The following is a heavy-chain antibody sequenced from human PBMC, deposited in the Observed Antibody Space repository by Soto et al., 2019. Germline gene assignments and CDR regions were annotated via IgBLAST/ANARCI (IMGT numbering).Heavy chain of an antibody. D-gene: IGHD6-25*01. J-gene: IGHJ4*02. CDR1: GYSFIRYD. V-gene: IGHV1-8*01. CDR2: MNPNSGNT. Sequence: QVQLVQSGAEVKKPGASVKVSCNASGYSFIRYDINWVRQATGQGLEWMGWMNPNSGNTGYAQKFQGRVTMTRNTSISTAYMELSSLRSEDTAVYYCAREAAARGNDYWGQGTLVTVSS. CDR3: AREAAARGNDY.